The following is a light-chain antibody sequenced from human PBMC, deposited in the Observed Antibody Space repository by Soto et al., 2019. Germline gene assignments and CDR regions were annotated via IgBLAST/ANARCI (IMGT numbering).Light chain of an antibody. Sequence: QSVLTQPPSVSAAPGETVTISCSGSSSNIGNNYVSWYQQLPGTAPKLLIYDSSKRRSGIPDRFSGSKSGTSATLGITGLQTGDEADYYCGTWDYSLTSWVFGGGTQLTVL. CDR1: SSNIGNNY. CDR2: DSS. CDR3: GTWDYSLTSWV. J-gene: IGLJ3*02. V-gene: IGLV1-51*01.